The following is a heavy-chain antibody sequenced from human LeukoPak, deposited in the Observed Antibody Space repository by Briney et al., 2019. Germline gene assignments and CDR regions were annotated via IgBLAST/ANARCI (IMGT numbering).Heavy chain of an antibody. CDR2: MSGSGGST. D-gene: IGHD1-1*01. CDR3: ANGTIFDY. Sequence: GGSLRLSCAASGFIFSSYAMSWVRQAPGKGLEWVSAMSGSGGSTYYADSVKGRFTISRGNSKNTLYLQMNSLRAEDTAVYYCANGTIFDYWGQGTLVTVSS. CDR1: GFIFSSYA. V-gene: IGHV3-23*01. J-gene: IGHJ4*02.